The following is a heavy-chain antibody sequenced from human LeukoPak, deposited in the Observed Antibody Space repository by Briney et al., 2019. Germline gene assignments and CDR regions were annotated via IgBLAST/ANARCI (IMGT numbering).Heavy chain of an antibody. CDR1: GFTFSSYS. V-gene: IGHV3-48*04. CDR2: ISSSRSTI. Sequence: HPGGSLRLSCAASGFTFSSYSMNWVRQAPGQGLEWVAYISSSRSTIYYADPVKGRFTISRDNAKNSLFLQMNSLRAEDTAVYYCARTNLWEWYVWFDPWGQGTLVTVSS. D-gene: IGHD3-16*01. J-gene: IGHJ5*02. CDR3: ARTNLWEWYVWFDP.